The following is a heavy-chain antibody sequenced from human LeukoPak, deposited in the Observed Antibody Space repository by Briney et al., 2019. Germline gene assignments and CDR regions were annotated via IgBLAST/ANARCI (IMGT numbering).Heavy chain of an antibody. CDR3: ARDFHIAVAGTPFFDY. CDR1: GYTFTSYG. J-gene: IGHJ4*02. CDR2: ISAYNGNT. V-gene: IGHV1-18*01. Sequence: ASVKVSCKASGYTFTSYGISWVRQAPGQGLEWMGWISAYNGNTNYAQKLQGRVTMTTDTSTSTAYMELRSLRSDDTAVYYCARDFHIAVAGTPFFDYWGQGTVVTVSS. D-gene: IGHD6-19*01.